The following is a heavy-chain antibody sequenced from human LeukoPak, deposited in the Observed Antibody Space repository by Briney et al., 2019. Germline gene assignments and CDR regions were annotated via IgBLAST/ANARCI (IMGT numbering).Heavy chain of an antibody. CDR3: AREAQGDGYKRGAFDI. Sequence: GGSLRLSCAASGFTFSSYWMHWVRQAPGKGLVWVSRINSDGSSTSYADSVKGRFTISRDNAKNTPYLQMNSLRAEDTAVYYCAREAQGDGYKRGAFDIWGQGTMVTVSS. V-gene: IGHV3-74*01. J-gene: IGHJ3*02. D-gene: IGHD5-24*01. CDR1: GFTFSSYW. CDR2: INSDGSST.